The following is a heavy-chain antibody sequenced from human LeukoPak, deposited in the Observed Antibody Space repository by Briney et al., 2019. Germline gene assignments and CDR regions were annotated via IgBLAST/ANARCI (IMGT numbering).Heavy chain of an antibody. Sequence: PGGSLRLSCAASGFTFSSYSMNWVRQAPGKGLEWISYIGISSGNTKYADSVKGRFTISRDNAKNSLYLQMNSLRAEDTALYYCAKDTLAGSGSAYFDYWGQGTLVTVSS. J-gene: IGHJ4*02. CDR2: IGISSGNT. D-gene: IGHD3-10*01. V-gene: IGHV3-48*04. CDR3: AKDTLAGSGSAYFDY. CDR1: GFTFSSYS.